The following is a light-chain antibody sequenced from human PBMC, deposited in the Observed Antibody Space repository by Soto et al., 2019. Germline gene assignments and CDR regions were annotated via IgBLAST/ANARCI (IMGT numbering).Light chain of an antibody. Sequence: HLVLTQSPSASASLGASVKLTCTLSSGHRSYAIAWHQQQPEKGPRFLMKLNSDGSHRKGDGIPDRFSGSSSGAERYLTISSLQSEDEADYYCQTWGTGIHVVFGGGTKLTVL. CDR3: QTWGTGIHVV. J-gene: IGLJ2*01. CDR2: LNSDGSH. CDR1: SGHRSYA. V-gene: IGLV4-69*01.